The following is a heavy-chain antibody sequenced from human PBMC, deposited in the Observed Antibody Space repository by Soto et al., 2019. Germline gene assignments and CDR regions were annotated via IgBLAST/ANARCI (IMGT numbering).Heavy chain of an antibody. V-gene: IGHV3-23*01. CDR3: ASKYSSSWTGMDY. CDR2: ISGSGGST. CDR1: GFTFSSYA. Sequence: GGSLRLSCAASGFTFSSYAMSWVRQAPGKGLEWVSAISGSGGSTDYADSVKGRFTISRDNSKNTLYLQMNSLRAEDTAVYYCASKYSSSWTGMDYWGQGTLVTVSS. D-gene: IGHD6-13*01. J-gene: IGHJ4*02.